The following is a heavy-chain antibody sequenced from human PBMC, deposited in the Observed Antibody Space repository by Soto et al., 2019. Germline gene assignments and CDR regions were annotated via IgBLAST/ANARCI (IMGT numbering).Heavy chain of an antibody. J-gene: IGHJ6*02. V-gene: IGHV1-3*01. D-gene: IGHD4-4*01. CDR2: INAGNGNT. CDR1: GYTFTSYA. CDR3: ASSYSNYALVDYYYYGMDV. Sequence: ASVKVSCKASGYTFTSYAMHWVRQAPGQRLEWMGWINAGNGNTKYSQKFQGRVTITRDTSASTAYMELSSLRSEDTAVYYCASSYSNYALVDYYYYGMDVWGQGTTVTVSS.